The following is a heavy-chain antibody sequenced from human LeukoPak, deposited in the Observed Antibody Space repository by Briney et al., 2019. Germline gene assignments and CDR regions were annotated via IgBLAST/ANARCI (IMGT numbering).Heavy chain of an antibody. D-gene: IGHD3-3*01. CDR3: ARDRGTTIFGVVHY. CDR1: GFTFSSYW. CDR2: IKQDGSEK. J-gene: IGHJ4*02. Sequence: GGSLRLSCAASGFTFSSYWMSWVRQAPGKGLEWVANIKQDGSEKYYVDSVKGRFTISRDNAKNSLCLQMNSLRAEDTAVYYCARDRGTTIFGVVHYWGRGTLVTVSS. V-gene: IGHV3-7*01.